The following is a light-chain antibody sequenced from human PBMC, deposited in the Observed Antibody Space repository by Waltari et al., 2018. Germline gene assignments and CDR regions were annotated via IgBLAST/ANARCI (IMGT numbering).Light chain of an antibody. Sequence: DIQMTQPPSTPSASVADRVTISCRASQSVGTWLAWDQQKPGKAPKLLIYMASSLDSGVPSRFSGSGSGTDFTLTISSLQPDDFATYSCQQYSSFSTFGQGTKV. CDR3: QQYSSFST. J-gene: IGKJ2*01. CDR1: QSVGTW. CDR2: MAS. V-gene: IGKV1-5*03.